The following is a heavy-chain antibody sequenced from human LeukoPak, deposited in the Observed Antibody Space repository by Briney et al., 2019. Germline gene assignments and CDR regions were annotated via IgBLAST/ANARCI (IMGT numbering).Heavy chain of an antibody. D-gene: IGHD6-6*01. CDR1: GFTFSDYG. Sequence: GGSLRLSCAASGFTFSDYGIHWDRQAPGQGLEWGALIWYDGSKKYYADSVKGRFTISRDNTKNTLYLQLNSLRADDTAVYYCARAHSSSSTFDLWGQGTLVTVSS. CDR3: ARAHSSSSTFDL. CDR2: IWYDGSKK. J-gene: IGHJ4*02. V-gene: IGHV3-33*01.